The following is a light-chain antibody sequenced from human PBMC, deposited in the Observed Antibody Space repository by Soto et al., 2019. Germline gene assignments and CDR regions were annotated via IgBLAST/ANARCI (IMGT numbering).Light chain of an antibody. J-gene: IGLJ1*01. V-gene: IGLV1-47*01. CDR3: AAWDDTVRSYV. Sequence: QSVLTQPSSVSGTPGQGVTISCSGSISNIGNNYVYWFQQLPGTAPKVLSNRNDQRPSGVPDRFSGSKSGTSASLAISGVRSEDEADYYCAAWDDTVRSYVFGTGTKVTVL. CDR2: RND. CDR1: ISNIGNNY.